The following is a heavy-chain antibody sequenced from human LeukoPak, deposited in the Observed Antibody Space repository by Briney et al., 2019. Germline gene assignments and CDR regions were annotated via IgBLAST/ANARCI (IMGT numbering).Heavy chain of an antibody. D-gene: IGHD2-2*01. CDR3: ARSYCSSTSCYADY. CDR1: GFTLSIYG. CDR2: IWYDGSNK. V-gene: IGHV3-33*01. J-gene: IGHJ4*02. Sequence: GGSLRLSCAASGFTLSIYGMHWVRQVPGKGLEWVAVIWYDGSNKYYADSVKGRFTISRDNSKNTLYLQMNSLRAEDTAVYYCARSYCSSTSCYADYWGQGTLVTVSS.